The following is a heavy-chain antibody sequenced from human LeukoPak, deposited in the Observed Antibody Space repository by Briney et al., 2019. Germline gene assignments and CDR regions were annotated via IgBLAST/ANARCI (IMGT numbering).Heavy chain of an antibody. CDR2: IYHSGST. J-gene: IGHJ4*02. CDR1: GGSISSGGYY. D-gene: IGHD1-26*01. Sequence: KPSETLSLTCTVSGGSISSGGYYWSWIRQPPRKGLEWIVYIYHSGSTYYNPSLKSRVTISVDRSKNQFSLKLSSVTAADTAVYYCARELVGATSSNNDFGYWGQGTLVTVSS. V-gene: IGHV4-30-2*01. CDR3: ARELVGATSSNNDFGY.